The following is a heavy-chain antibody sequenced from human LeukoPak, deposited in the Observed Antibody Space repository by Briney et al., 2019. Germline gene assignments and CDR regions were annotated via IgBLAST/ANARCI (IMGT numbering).Heavy chain of an antibody. D-gene: IGHD6-19*01. CDR2: IDRDGRVQ. V-gene: IGHV3-7*03. CDR3: GKVEGYSSGWSNY. Sequence: PGGSLRLSCAASGFTFDDYGMSWVRQSPGKGLEWVANIDRDGRVQHYVDSVKGRFTISRDISKNTLYLQMNSLRAEDTAVYYCGKVEGYSSGWSNYWGQGTLVTVSS. J-gene: IGHJ4*02. CDR1: GFTFDDYG.